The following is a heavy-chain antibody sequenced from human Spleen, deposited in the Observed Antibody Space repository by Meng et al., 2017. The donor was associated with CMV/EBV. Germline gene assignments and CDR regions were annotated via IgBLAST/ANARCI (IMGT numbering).Heavy chain of an antibody. D-gene: IGHD1-1*01. Sequence: SCTASGYTFSRYHINWVRQAPGQGLEWMGGISAYNGNTNYAQKLQGRVTMTTDTSTSTAYMELRSLRSDDTAVYYCARDQVGTTFDPWGQGTLVTVSS. V-gene: IGHV1-18*01. CDR3: ARDQVGTTFDP. CDR1: GYTFSRYH. J-gene: IGHJ5*02. CDR2: ISAYNGNT.